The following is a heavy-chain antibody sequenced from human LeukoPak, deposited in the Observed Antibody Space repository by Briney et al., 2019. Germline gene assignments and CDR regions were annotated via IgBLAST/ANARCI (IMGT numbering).Heavy chain of an antibody. Sequence: GGSLRLSCAASGFTFRSYSMNWLRQAPGKGLEWVSTISSHAIYIYYADSVKGRFTISRDNSENSVYLQMDSLRAEDTAVYYCARVGWSYDAFDIWGQGTMVTVSS. D-gene: IGHD1-26*01. J-gene: IGHJ3*02. CDR3: ARVGWSYDAFDI. CDR1: GFTFRSYS. V-gene: IGHV3-21*01. CDR2: ISSHAIYI.